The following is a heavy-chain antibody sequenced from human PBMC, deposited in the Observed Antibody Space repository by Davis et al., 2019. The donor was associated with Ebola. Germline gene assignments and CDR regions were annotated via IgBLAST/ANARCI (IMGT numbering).Heavy chain of an antibody. V-gene: IGHV3-66*01. Sequence: GGSLRLSCAASGFTVSSNYMGWVRQAPGKGLEWVSVIYSGGSTYYADSVKGRFTISRDNSKNTLYLQMNSLRAEDTAVYYCARAGRVYSSGWSYYYYGMDVWGQGTTVTVSS. J-gene: IGHJ6*02. CDR3: ARAGRVYSSGWSYYYYGMDV. CDR1: GFTVSSNY. D-gene: IGHD6-19*01. CDR2: IYSGGST.